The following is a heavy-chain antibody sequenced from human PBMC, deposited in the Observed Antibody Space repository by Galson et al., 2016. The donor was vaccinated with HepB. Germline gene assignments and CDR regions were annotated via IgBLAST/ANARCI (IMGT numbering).Heavy chain of an antibody. CDR2: INYSGTT. D-gene: IGHD3-10*01. J-gene: IGHJ4*02. CDR1: GGSIRSGSSSSSNYY. V-gene: IGHV4-39*01. CDR3: ASLIITGSGNFFDF. Sequence: LSLTCTVSGGSIRSGSSSSSNYYWTWVRQPPGEGLEWIGSINYSGTTFYNAPLNIRVTMSVDTSKSQFSLQLTSVTAADTAVYYCASLIITGSGNFFDFWGQGTLVTVSS.